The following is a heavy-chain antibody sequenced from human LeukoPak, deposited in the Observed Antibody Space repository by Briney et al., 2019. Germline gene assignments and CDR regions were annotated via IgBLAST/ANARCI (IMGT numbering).Heavy chain of an antibody. Sequence: SETLSLTCTVSGGSISSYYWSWIRQPPGKGLEWIGYIYYLGSTYYNPSLKSRLTISVDTSKNQFSLRLSSVTAADTAVYYCARGSWSSSIDYWGQGTLVTVSS. D-gene: IGHD6-6*01. CDR3: ARGSWSSSIDY. V-gene: IGHV4-59*08. J-gene: IGHJ4*02. CDR1: GGSISSYY. CDR2: IYYLGST.